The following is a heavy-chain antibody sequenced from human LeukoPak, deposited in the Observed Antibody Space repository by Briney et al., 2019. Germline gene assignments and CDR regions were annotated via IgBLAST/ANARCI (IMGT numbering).Heavy chain of an antibody. Sequence: PGGSLRLSCAASGFTFSSYAMHWVRQAPGKGLEWVAVISYDGSNKYYADSVKGRFTISRDNSKNTLYLQMNSLRAEDTAVYYCAFYGTPHYYYYYGMDVWGQGTTVTVSS. D-gene: IGHD1-14*01. CDR2: ISYDGSNK. V-gene: IGHV3-30*04. J-gene: IGHJ6*02. CDR3: AFYGTPHYYYYYGMDV. CDR1: GFTFSSYA.